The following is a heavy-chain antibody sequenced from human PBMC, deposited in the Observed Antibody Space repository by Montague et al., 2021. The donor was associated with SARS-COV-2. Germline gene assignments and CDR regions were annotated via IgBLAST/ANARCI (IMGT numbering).Heavy chain of an antibody. Sequence: SETLSLTCVVSGGAINSSNWWSWVRQPPGKGLEWIGEIYHWGSTNYNPPLKSRVTISIDKSTNQLSLKLSSVTAADTAVYYCARSKLLRSGYSSGWYGPGWFDPWGQGTPVTVSS. CDR2: IYHWGST. J-gene: IGHJ5*02. CDR3: ARSKLLRSGYSSGWYGPGWFDP. D-gene: IGHD6-19*01. CDR1: GGAINSSNW. V-gene: IGHV4-4*02.